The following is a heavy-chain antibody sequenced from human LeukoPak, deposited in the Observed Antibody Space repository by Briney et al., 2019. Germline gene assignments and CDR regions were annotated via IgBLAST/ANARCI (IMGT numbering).Heavy chain of an antibody. CDR2: IWYDGSNK. V-gene: IGHV3-33*01. Sequence: GGSLRLSCAASGFTFSSYGMHWVRQAPGKGLEWVAVIWYDGSNKYYADSVKGRFTISRDNSKNTLYLQMNSLRAEDTAVYYCARESIRMVRGKDYWGQGTLVTVSS. CDR3: ARESIRMVRGKDY. D-gene: IGHD3-10*01. CDR1: GFTFSSYG. J-gene: IGHJ4*02.